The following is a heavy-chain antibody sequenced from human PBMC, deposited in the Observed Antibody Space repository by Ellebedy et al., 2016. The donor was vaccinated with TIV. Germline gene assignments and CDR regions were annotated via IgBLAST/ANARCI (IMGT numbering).Heavy chain of an antibody. Sequence: PGGSLRLSCSASEFTFSRYSMNWVRQAPGKGLEWVSYISSSSSTIYYADSVKGRFTISRDNSKNTLYLEMKSLTLEDTAVYYCARATVAVTTSCLDYWGQGTLVTVSS. V-gene: IGHV3-48*01. CDR2: ISSSSSTI. CDR3: ARATVAVTTSCLDY. J-gene: IGHJ4*02. D-gene: IGHD2-21*02. CDR1: EFTFSRYS.